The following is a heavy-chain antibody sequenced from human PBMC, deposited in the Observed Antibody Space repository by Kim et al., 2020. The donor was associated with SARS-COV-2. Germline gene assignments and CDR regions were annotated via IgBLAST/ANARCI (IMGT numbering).Heavy chain of an antibody. J-gene: IGHJ4*02. Sequence: GGSLRLSCAASGFTFSSYGMHWVRQAPGKGLEWVAVISYDGSNKYYADSVKGRFTISRDNSKNTLYLQMNSLRAEDTAVYYCAKVGRGYSYGYFDYWGQGTLVTVSS. CDR3: AKVGRGYSYGYFDY. D-gene: IGHD5-18*01. CDR1: GFTFSSYG. V-gene: IGHV3-30*18. CDR2: ISYDGSNK.